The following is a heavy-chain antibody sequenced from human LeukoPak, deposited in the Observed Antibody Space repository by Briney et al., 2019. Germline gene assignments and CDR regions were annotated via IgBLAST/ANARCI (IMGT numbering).Heavy chain of an antibody. CDR1: GYTFTSYD. CDR2: MNPNSGNT. Sequence: ASVKVSCKASGYTFTSYDINWVRQATGQGLEWMGWMNPNSGNTGYAQKFQGRVTMTRNTSISTAYMELSSPRSEDTAVYYCARGRAKYYDFWSGYYTGIGWYFDLWGRGTLVTVSS. J-gene: IGHJ2*01. CDR3: ARGRAKYYDFWSGYYTGIGWYFDL. V-gene: IGHV1-8*01. D-gene: IGHD3-3*01.